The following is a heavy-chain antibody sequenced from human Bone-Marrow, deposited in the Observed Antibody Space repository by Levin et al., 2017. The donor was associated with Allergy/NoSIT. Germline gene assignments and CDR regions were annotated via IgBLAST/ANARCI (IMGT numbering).Heavy chain of an antibody. J-gene: IGHJ4*02. Sequence: PSQTLSLTCAASGFTFSNAWMSWVRQAPGKGLEWVGRIKSKTDGGTTDYAAPVKGRFTISRDDSKNTLYLQMNSLKTEDTAVYYCTTERAVGYWGQGTLVTVSS. CDR1: GFTFSNAW. CDR3: TTERAVGY. CDR2: IKSKTDGGTT. D-gene: IGHD4-23*01. V-gene: IGHV3-15*01.